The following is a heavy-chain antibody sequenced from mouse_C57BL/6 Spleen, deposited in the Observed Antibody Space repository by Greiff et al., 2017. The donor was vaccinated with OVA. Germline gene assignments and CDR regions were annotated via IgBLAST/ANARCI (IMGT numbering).Heavy chain of an antibody. Sequence: EVKVVESGGGLVKPGGSLKLSCAASGFTFSSYAMSWVRQTPEKRLEWVATISDGGSYTYYPDNLKGRFTISRDNAKNNMYLQMSHLKSEDTAMYYCARDSGLPYYFDYWGQGTTLTVSS. CDR3: ARDSGLPYYFDY. CDR1: GFTFSSYA. CDR2: ISDGGSYT. D-gene: IGHD2-2*01. J-gene: IGHJ2*01. V-gene: IGHV5-4*01.